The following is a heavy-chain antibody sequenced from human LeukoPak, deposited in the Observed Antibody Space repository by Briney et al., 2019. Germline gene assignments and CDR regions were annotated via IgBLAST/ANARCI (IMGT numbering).Heavy chain of an antibody. D-gene: IGHD6-19*01. CDR2: IHPNSGGT. CDR3: ARDLRAVAGYYMDV. CDR1: GYTFTGYY. J-gene: IGHJ6*03. V-gene: IGHV1-2*02. Sequence: ASVKVSCKASGYTFTGYYLHWVRQAPGQGLEWMGWIHPNSGGTNYAQKFQGRVTMTRDTSISTAYLDLSRLRSDDTAVYYCARDLRAVAGYYMDVWGKGTTVTISS.